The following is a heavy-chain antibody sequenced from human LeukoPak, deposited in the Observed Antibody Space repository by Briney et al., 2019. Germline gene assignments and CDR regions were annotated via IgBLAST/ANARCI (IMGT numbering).Heavy chain of an antibody. J-gene: IGHJ6*03. D-gene: IGHD3-10*01. V-gene: IGHV1-8*01. CDR1: GYTFTSYD. Sequence: ASVKVSCKASGYTFTSYDINWVRQATGQGLEWMGWMNPNCGNTGYAQKFQGRVTMTRNTSISTAYMELSSLRSEDTAVYYCARGPYGSGSYRYYYYYMDVWGKGTTVTVSS. CDR2: MNPNCGNT. CDR3: ARGPYGSGSYRYYYYYMDV.